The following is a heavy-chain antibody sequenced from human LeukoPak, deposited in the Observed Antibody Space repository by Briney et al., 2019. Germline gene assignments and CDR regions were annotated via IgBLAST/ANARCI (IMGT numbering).Heavy chain of an antibody. J-gene: IGHJ4*02. V-gene: IGHV3-23*01. Sequence: PGGSLRLSCAASGFTLSSYAMSWVRQAPGKGLEWVSAISGSGGSTYYADSVKGRFTISRDNSKNTLYLQMNSLRAEDTAVYYCAKFEGDDYGDYGHYWGQGTLVTVSS. CDR3: AKFEGDDYGDYGHY. CDR2: ISGSGGST. CDR1: GFTLSSYA. D-gene: IGHD4-17*01.